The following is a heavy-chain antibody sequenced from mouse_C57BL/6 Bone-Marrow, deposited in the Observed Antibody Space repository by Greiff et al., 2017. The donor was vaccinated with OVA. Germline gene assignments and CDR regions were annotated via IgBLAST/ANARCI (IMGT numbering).Heavy chain of an antibody. D-gene: IGHD2-3*01. CDR2: INYDGSST. CDR3: ARDRDDGCPLGYFDV. Sequence: EVKLMESEGGLVQPGSSMKLSCTASGFTFSDYYMAWVRQVPEKGLEWVANINYDGSSTYYLDSLKSRFIISRDNAKNILYLQMSSLKSEDTATYYSARDRDDGCPLGYFDVWGTGTTVTVSS. V-gene: IGHV5-16*01. J-gene: IGHJ1*03. CDR1: GFTFSDYY.